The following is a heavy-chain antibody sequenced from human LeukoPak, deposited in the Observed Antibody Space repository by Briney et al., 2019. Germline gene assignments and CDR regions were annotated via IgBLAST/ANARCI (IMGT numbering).Heavy chain of an antibody. Sequence: PGGSLRLSCAASGFTFSDYYMSWIRQAPGKGLEWVSYISSSGSTIYYADSVKDRFTISRDNAKNSLYLQMNSLRAEDTAVYYCAGNQLSGWFGDAYFDYWGQGTLVTVSS. CDR3: AGNQLSGWFGDAYFDY. V-gene: IGHV3-11*04. J-gene: IGHJ4*02. CDR1: GFTFSDYY. D-gene: IGHD3-10*01. CDR2: ISSSGSTI.